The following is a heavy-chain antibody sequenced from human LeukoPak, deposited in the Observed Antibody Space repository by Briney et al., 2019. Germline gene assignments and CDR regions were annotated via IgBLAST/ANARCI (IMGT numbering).Heavy chain of an antibody. J-gene: IGHJ4*02. V-gene: IGHV4-39*01. CDR1: GGSISSSSDY. D-gene: IGHD1-1*01. Sequence: SETLSLTCTVSGGSISSSSDYWGWIRQAPGKGLEWIGSIYYHENTYYNSSLKSRVTISVDTSKNQFSLKLDSVTAADTAVYFCARRAYSAAYWKHFDYWGQGTLVTVSS. CDR3: ARRAYSAAYWKHFDY. CDR2: IYYHENT.